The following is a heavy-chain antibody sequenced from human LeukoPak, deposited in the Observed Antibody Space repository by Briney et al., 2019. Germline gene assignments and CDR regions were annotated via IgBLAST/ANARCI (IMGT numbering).Heavy chain of an antibody. V-gene: IGHV3-53*01. CDR1: GFTVSSSY. Sequence: PGGSLRLSCAASGFTVSSSYMSWVPQAPGKGLEWVSVIYSGGSTYYADSVKGRFTIFRDNAKNTLNLQMNSLRAEDTAVYYCARYGSGYDLIDYWGQGTLVTVSS. CDR3: ARYGSGYDLIDY. CDR2: IYSGGST. D-gene: IGHD5-12*01. J-gene: IGHJ4*02.